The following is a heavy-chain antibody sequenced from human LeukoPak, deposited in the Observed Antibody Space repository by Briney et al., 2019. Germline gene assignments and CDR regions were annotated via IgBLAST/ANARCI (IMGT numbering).Heavy chain of an antibody. CDR2: IYSGATT. Sequence: GGSLRLSCAASGFTVSSNYMTSVRQAPGKGLECVSVIYSGATTYYADSVKGRITISRDTSKNTLYLQMNGLRAEDTAVYFCARDQLGGYCDSTRCYTNFYNWGQGTLVTVSS. J-gene: IGHJ4*02. CDR3: ARDQLGGYCDSTRCYTNFYN. V-gene: IGHV3-53*01. CDR1: GFTVSSNY. D-gene: IGHD2-2*02.